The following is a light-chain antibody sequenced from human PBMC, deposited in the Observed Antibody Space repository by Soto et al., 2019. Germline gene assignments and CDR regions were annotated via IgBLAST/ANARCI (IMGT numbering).Light chain of an antibody. J-gene: IGKJ4*01. V-gene: IGKV3-11*01. CDR1: QSVGYH. CDR3: QQRSNWPPVT. CDR2: DAS. Sequence: EIVLTQSPATLSLSPGERAALSCRASQSVGYHLAWYQQKPGQAPRLPIYDASNRATGIPARFSGSGSGTDFTLAISSLEPEDFAVYYCQQRSNWPPVTFGGGTKVDIK.